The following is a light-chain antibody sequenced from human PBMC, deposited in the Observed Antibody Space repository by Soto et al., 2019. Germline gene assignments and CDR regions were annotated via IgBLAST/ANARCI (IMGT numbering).Light chain of an antibody. V-gene: IGKV1-27*01. J-gene: IGKJ4*01. CDR2: AAS. CDR1: QGISNY. CDR3: QKYNSASLN. Sequence: DIQMTQSPTSLSASVGDRVTITCQASQGISNYLAWYQQKPGKAPKLLIYAASTLQSGFPSRFSGSGSGTDFTLTISSLQPEDIATYYCQKYNSASLNFGGGTKVEIK.